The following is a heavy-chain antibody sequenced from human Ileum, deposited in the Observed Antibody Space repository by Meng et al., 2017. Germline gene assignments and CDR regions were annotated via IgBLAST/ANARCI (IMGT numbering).Heavy chain of an antibody. J-gene: IGHJ4*02. Sequence: QVQLRQSGPGLVKPSQPLSHTCAISGDSVSSNSAAWNWIRQSPSRGLEWLGRTYYRSKWFNEYAVSVKSRITINPDTSENQFSLQLNSVTPEDAAVYYCARGGGSYYHFDYWGQGTLVTVSS. CDR3: ARGGGSYYHFDY. V-gene: IGHV6-1*01. D-gene: IGHD1-26*01. CDR2: TYYRSKWFN. CDR1: GDSVSSNSAA.